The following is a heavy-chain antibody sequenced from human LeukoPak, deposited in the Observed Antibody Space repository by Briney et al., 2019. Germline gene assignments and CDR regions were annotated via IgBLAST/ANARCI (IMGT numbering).Heavy chain of an antibody. D-gene: IGHD2-15*01. J-gene: IGHJ4*02. CDR2: MYYSGRT. CDR3: ARVECRGGSCYADY. Sequence: LRLSCAASGFSFSRYTMYWVRQAPGKGLEWIGTMYYSGRTYYNPPLKSRVTIAVDTSKNQFSLKLSSVTAADTAVYNCARVECRGGSCYADYWGQGTLVTVSS. V-gene: IGHV4-39*01. CDR1: GFSFSRYTMY.